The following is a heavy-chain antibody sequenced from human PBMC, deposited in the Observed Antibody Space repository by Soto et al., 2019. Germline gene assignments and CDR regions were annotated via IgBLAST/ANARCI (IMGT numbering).Heavy chain of an antibody. CDR3: ARGSIAASYYCYSMDV. CDR1: GFTFSSYS. J-gene: IGHJ6*02. V-gene: IGHV3-21*01. Sequence: EVQLVESGGGLVKPGGSLRLSCAASGFTFSSYSMNWVRQAPGNGLEWVSSISSSSSYVYYADSVKGRLTIPRDNAKNSLYMQRNSLKAEDTAVYYCARGSIAASYYCYSMDVWGQGTTVNVSS. CDR2: ISSSSSYV. D-gene: IGHD6-6*01.